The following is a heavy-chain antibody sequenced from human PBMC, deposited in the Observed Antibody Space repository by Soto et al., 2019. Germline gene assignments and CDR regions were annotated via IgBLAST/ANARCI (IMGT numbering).Heavy chain of an antibody. CDR1: GFTFNTYG. V-gene: IGHV3-33*01. J-gene: IGHJ4*02. Sequence: ESGGGVVQPGRSLRLSCAAPGFTFNTYGMHWARPAPGKGLEWVAVIWYDGSNEYYADSVKGRFTISRDNSKNTVNLQMNRLRAEDTAVYYCAREAGDFDNWGQGTLVTVSS. CDR3: AREAGDFDN. CDR2: IWYDGSNE.